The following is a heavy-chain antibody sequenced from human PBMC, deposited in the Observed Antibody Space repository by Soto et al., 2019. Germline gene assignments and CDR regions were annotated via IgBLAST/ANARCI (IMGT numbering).Heavy chain of an antibody. CDR1: GFTFSSYA. J-gene: IGHJ4*02. V-gene: IGHV3-23*01. D-gene: IGHD3-10*01. CDR2: ISGSGGST. CDR3: AKFILVGELRANNSFDF. Sequence: GGSLRLSCAASGFTFSSYAMSWVRQAPGKGLEWVSAISGSGGSTYYADSVKGRFTISRDNSKNTLYLQMNSLRAEDTAVYYFAKFILVGELRANNSFDFWGQGTLVTVSS.